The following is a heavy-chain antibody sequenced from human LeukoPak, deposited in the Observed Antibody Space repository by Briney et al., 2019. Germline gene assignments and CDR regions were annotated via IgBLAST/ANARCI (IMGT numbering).Heavy chain of an antibody. V-gene: IGHV4-4*02. CDR1: GGSISSSNW. CDR3: ARWGSGFFDF. J-gene: IGHJ4*02. CDR2: IYHSGGT. D-gene: IGHD3-22*01. Sequence: SETLFLTCAVSGGSISSSNWWSWVRQSPGKGLQWIGEIYHSGGTNYNPSLKSRVTVSVDKSNNQFSLKLSSVTAADTAVYYCARWGSGFFDFWGQGSLVTVSS.